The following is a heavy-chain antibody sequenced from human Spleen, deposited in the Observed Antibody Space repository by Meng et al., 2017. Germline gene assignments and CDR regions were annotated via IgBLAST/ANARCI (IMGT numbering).Heavy chain of an antibody. CDR2: ISYDGSNK. D-gene: IGHD4/OR15-4a*01. CDR1: GFTFSSYA. J-gene: IGHJ4*02. Sequence: VKLVGFGGGWVQPGRSLRLSCAASGFTFSSYAMHWVRQAPGKGLEWVAVISYDGSNKYYADSVKGRFTISRDNSKNTLYLQMNSLRAEDTAVYYCARGGGTMGYWGQGTLVTVSS. V-gene: IGHV3-30*01. CDR3: ARGGGTMGY.